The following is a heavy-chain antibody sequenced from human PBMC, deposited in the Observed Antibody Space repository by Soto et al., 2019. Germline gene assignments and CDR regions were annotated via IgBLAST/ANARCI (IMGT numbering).Heavy chain of an antibody. CDR2: INAGNGNT. D-gene: IGHD2-15*01. CDR1: GYTFTSYA. J-gene: IGHJ6*02. Sequence: GASVKVSCKASGYTFTSYAMHCVRQAPGQRLEWLGWINAGNGNTKYSQKFQGRVTITRATSASTAYMELSSLRSEDTAVYYCARVDCSGGSCYPLYHYYGMDVWGQGTTVTVAS. V-gene: IGHV1-3*01. CDR3: ARVDCSGGSCYPLYHYYGMDV.